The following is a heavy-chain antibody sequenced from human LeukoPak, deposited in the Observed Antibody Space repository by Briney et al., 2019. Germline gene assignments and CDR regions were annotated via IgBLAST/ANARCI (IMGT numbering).Heavy chain of an antibody. CDR1: GYSFINYG. CDR3: AREQQWLAGGYYYGMDV. J-gene: IGHJ6*02. V-gene: IGHV1-18*01. D-gene: IGHD6-19*01. Sequence: ASVKVSCKASGYSFINYGVSWVRQAPGQGLEWMGWISTYNGDTNYAQKLQGRVTMTTATSTSTAYMELRSLGSDDTAVYYCAREQQWLAGGYYYGMDVWGQGTTVTVSS. CDR2: ISTYNGDT.